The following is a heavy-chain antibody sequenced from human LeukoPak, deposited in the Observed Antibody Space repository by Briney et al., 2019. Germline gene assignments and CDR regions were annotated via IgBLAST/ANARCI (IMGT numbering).Heavy chain of an antibody. CDR3: ARMQAMIVVTHAFDI. D-gene: IGHD3-22*01. Sequence: ASVKVSCKASGYTFTSYDINWVRQATGQGLEWMGWMNPNSGNTGYAQKFQGRVTITADESTSTAYTELSSLRSEDTAVYYCARMQAMIVVTHAFDIWGQGTMVTVSS. V-gene: IGHV1-8*01. CDR1: GYTFTSYD. CDR2: MNPNSGNT. J-gene: IGHJ3*02.